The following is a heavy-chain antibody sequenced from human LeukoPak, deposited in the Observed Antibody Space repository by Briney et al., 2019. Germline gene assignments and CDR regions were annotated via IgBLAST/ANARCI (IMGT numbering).Heavy chain of an antibody. Sequence: SETLSLTCTVSGASISNYYWSWIRQPPGKGLECIGYVSYSGRINHNPSLKSRVTISADTSKNQFSLKLTSVTAADTAVYYCARHARGAEILYYWGEGALVTVSS. V-gene: IGHV4-59*08. J-gene: IGHJ4*02. CDR2: VSYSGRI. CDR3: ARHARGAEILYY. D-gene: IGHD3-3*01. CDR1: GASISNYY.